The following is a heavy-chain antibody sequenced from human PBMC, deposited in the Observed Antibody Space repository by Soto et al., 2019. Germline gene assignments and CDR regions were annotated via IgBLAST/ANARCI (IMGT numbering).Heavy chain of an antibody. CDR1: GYTFTSYY. Sequence: ASVKVSCKASGYTFTSYYMHWVRQAPGQGLEWMGIINPSGGSTSYAQKFQGRVTMTRDTSTSTVYMELSSLRSEDTAVYYCARDALLGRPYHYYMAVWGKGTTVTVSS. D-gene: IGHD3-16*01. CDR2: INPSGGST. V-gene: IGHV1-46*03. J-gene: IGHJ6*03. CDR3: ARDALLGRPYHYYMAV.